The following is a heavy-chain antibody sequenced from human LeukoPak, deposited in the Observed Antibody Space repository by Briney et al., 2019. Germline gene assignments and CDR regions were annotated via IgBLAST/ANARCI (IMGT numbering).Heavy chain of an antibody. V-gene: IGHV3-48*03. J-gene: IGHJ4*02. CDR1: GFTFSSYE. D-gene: IGHD6-19*01. CDR2: IGTSGRSM. Sequence: PGGSLRLSCAASGFTFSSYEMNWVRQAPGKGLEWVSYIGTSGRSMSYADSVKGRFTISRDNPKNSLYLQMNSLRAEDTAVYYCAGATYDSGRDCWGQGTLVTVSS. CDR3: AGATYDSGRDC.